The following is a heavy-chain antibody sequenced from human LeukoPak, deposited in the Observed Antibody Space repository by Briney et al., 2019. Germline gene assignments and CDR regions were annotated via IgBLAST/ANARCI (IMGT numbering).Heavy chain of an antibody. V-gene: IGHV1-69*01. Sequence: SVKVSCKASGGSFSDYPMNWVRQAPGQGLEWLGGIIPKYSASNYAQAFQGRVTITADESTNTVYMEMSGLRPDDTAVYYCVRPDRIFGVPAAFDAWGQGTLVAVSS. CDR1: GGSFSDYP. J-gene: IGHJ3*01. CDR2: IIPKYSAS. CDR3: VRPDRIFGVPAAFDA. D-gene: IGHD3-3*02.